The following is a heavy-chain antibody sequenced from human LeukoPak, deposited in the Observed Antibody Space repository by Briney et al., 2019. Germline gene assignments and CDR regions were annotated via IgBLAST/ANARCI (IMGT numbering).Heavy chain of an antibody. J-gene: IGHJ4*02. CDR1: GGSISSSSYY. D-gene: IGHD6-19*01. CDR2: IYYSGST. Sequence: PSETLSLTCTVSGGSISSSSYYWGWIRQPPGKGLEWIGSIYYSGSTYYNPSLKSRVTISVDTSKNQFSLKLSSVTAADTAVYYCARLRGQWLAFDYWGQGTLITVSS. CDR3: ARLRGQWLAFDY. V-gene: IGHV4-39*07.